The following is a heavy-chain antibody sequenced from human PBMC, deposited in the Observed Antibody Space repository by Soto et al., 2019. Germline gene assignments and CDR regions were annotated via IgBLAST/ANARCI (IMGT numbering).Heavy chain of an antibody. J-gene: IGHJ4*01. CDR3: ARGEQYSGRIFDY. Sequence: SQTLSLTCAITGDSVSSNSAGWSWVRQSPSRGLEWLGRTYYRSKWYYEYAVSVRGRITINPDTSKNQYSLQLNSVTPEDTAVYFCARGEQYSGRIFDYWGEGALVTVSS. V-gene: IGHV6-1*01. CDR1: GDSVSSNSAG. D-gene: IGHD1-26*01. CDR2: TYYRSKWYY.